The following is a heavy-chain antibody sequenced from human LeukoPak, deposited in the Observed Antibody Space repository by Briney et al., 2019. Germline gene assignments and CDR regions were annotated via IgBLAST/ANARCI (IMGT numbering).Heavy chain of an antibody. CDR1: GFTVSSNY. Sequence: PGGSLRLSCAASGFTVSSNYMSWVRQAPGKGLEWVSVIYSGGSTYYADSVKGRFTISRDNSKNTLYLQMHSLRAEDTAVYYCARDYYDSSGPPGAFDIWGQGTMVTVSS. CDR2: IYSGGST. J-gene: IGHJ3*02. V-gene: IGHV3-53*01. CDR3: ARDYYDSSGPPGAFDI. D-gene: IGHD3-22*01.